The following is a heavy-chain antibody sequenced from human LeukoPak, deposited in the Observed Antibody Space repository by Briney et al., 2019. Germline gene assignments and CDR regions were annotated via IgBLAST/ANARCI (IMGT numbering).Heavy chain of an antibody. D-gene: IGHD3-22*01. CDR1: GLTVSSYA. V-gene: IGHV3-23*01. CDR3: ARSGGDFYDSSGYGVIDY. Sequence: GGSLRLSCGASGLTVSSYAMSWVRQAPGKGLEWVSTIIGSAANTYYADSVKGRFTISRDDSKNTVYLQMNSLRVEDTAFHYCARSGGDFYDSSGYGVIDYWGRGTLVTVSS. CDR2: IIGSAANT. J-gene: IGHJ4*02.